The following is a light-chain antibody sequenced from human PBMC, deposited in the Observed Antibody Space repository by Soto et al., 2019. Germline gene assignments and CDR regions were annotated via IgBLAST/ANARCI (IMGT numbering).Light chain of an antibody. Sequence: QSVLTQPASVSGSPGQSITISCTGTSSDVGSYNLVSWYQQHPGKAPKLMIYEVSKRPSGVSNRFSGSKSGNAASLTISGLQAEDEVDYYCSSSPVSSISLHVF. CDR1: SSDVGSYNL. J-gene: IGLJ1*01. CDR2: EVS. CDR3: SSSPVSSISLHV. V-gene: IGLV2-23*02.